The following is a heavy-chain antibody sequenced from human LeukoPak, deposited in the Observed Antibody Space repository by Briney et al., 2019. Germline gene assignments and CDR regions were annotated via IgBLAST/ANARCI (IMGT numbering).Heavy chain of an antibody. V-gene: IGHV4-59*01. J-gene: IGHJ6*02. CDR1: GGSISSYY. Sequence: SETLSLTCTVSGGSISSYYWSWIRQPPGKGLEWIGYIYYSGSTNYNPSLKSRVTISIDTSKNQFSLKLSSVTAADTAVYYCARVRDSSGYYYNGMDVWGQGTTVTVSS. CDR2: IYYSGST. CDR3: ARVRDSSGYYYNGMDV. D-gene: IGHD3-22*01.